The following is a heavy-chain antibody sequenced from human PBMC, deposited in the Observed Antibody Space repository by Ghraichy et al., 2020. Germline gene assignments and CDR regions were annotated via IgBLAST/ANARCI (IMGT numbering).Heavy chain of an antibody. CDR3: AIQSADSSSNPLDDY. V-gene: IGHV4-34*01. CDR1: GGSFSGYY. D-gene: IGHD6-6*01. CDR2: INHSGST. Sequence: SETLSLTCAVYGGSFSGYYWSWIRQPPGKGLEWIGEINHSGSTNYNPSLKSRVTISVDTSKNQFSLKLSSVTAADTAVYYCAIQSADSSSNPLDDYWGQGTLVTVSS. J-gene: IGHJ4*02.